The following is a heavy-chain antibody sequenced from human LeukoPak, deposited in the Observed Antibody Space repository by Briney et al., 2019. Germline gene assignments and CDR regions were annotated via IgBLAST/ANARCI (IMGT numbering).Heavy chain of an antibody. V-gene: IGHV3-9*01. CDR2: ISWNSGSI. CDR3: ANVAVAGLDY. D-gene: IGHD6-19*01. J-gene: IGHJ4*02. CDR1: GFTFDDYA. Sequence: GGSLRLSCAASGFTFDDYAMHWVRQAPGKGLEWVSGISWNSGSIGYADSVKGRFTISRDNAKNTLYLQMNSLRAEDTAVYYCANVAVAGLDYWGQGTLVTVSS.